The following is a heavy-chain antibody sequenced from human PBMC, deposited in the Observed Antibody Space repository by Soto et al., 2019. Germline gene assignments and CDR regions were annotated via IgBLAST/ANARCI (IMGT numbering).Heavy chain of an antibody. CDR3: AREVGAPSGWLDP. D-gene: IGHD1-26*01. CDR2: ISASGGLK. CDR1: GFTFSNYA. V-gene: IGHV3-23*01. Sequence: VQLSESGGDLRQPGGSLRLSCAASGFTFSNYAMTWVRQTPGKGLEWVSGISASGGLKYYADSVQGRFTVSRDNSKNILYLQMDNLRDGDTALYYCAREVGAPSGWLDPWGQGTQVTVSS. J-gene: IGHJ5*02.